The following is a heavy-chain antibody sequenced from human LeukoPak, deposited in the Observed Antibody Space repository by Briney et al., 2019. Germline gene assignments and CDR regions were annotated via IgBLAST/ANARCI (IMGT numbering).Heavy chain of an antibody. Sequence: ASVKVSCKASGYTFTSYDINWVRQATGQGLEWMGWMNPNSGNTGYAQKFQGRVTMTRNTSISTAYMELSSLRSEDTAVYYCARGLYDILTGYLYGMDVWGQGTTVTVSS. CDR3: ARGLYDILTGYLYGMDV. CDR2: MNPNSGNT. CDR1: GYTFTSYD. J-gene: IGHJ6*02. V-gene: IGHV1-8*01. D-gene: IGHD3-9*01.